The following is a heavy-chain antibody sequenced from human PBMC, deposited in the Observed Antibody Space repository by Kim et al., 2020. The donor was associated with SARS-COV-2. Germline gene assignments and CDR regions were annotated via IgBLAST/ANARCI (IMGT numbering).Heavy chain of an antibody. V-gene: IGHV3-48*03. CDR2: INNNGDTI. Sequence: GGSLRLSCAASGFTVSNSEMSWVRQAPGKGLECVSYINNNGDTIYYADSVTGRFTISRDNVKNSLYLQMNSLRAEDTAVYYCARDPRPGSWYFDYWGQGTLITVSP. D-gene: IGHD6-19*01. J-gene: IGHJ4*02. CDR3: ARDPRPGSWYFDY. CDR1: GFTVSNSE.